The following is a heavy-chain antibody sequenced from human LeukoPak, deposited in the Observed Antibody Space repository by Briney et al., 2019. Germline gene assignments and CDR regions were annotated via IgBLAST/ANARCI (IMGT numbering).Heavy chain of an antibody. D-gene: IGHD6-25*01. CDR2: ITSSGSIT. J-gene: IGHJ6*03. V-gene: IGHV3-48*03. Sequence: GGSLRLSCAASGFTFSSFEMNWVRQAPGKGLEWLSYITSSGSITHYADSVEGRFTISRDNAKNSLYLQMNSLRAQDTAVYYCARDGTPIHSDGWVYMDVWGKGTTVTVSS. CDR3: ARDGTPIHSDGWVYMDV. CDR1: GFTFSSFE.